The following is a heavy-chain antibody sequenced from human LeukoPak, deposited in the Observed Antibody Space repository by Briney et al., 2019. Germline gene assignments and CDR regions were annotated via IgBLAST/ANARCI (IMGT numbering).Heavy chain of an antibody. V-gene: IGHV4-59*01. D-gene: IGHD1-26*01. CDR1: GGSISTYY. J-gene: IGHJ4*02. CDR3: AREEALGSGSFDY. Sequence: TASETLSLTCTASGGSISTYYWSWIRQLPGKGLEWIGYIYYSGSTSYNPSLKSRVTISVDTSKNQFSLKLSSVTAADTAVYYCAREEALGSGSFDYWGQGTLVTVSS. CDR2: IYYSGST.